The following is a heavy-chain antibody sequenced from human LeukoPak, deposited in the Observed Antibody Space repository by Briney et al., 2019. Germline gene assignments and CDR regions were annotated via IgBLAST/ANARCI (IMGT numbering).Heavy chain of an antibody. J-gene: IGHJ4*02. CDR3: AKVEDIVVVPAAIDY. V-gene: IGHV3-30*18. CDR2: ISYDGTKT. D-gene: IGHD2-2*01. CDR1: GFTFNTFG. Sequence: GRSLRLSCEVSGFTFNTFGMHWVRQTPGKGLEWVALISYDGTKTWYPDSVKGRFTISRDNSKNTLYLQMDSLSAEDTAVYYCAKVEDIVVVPAAIDYWGQGTLVTVSS.